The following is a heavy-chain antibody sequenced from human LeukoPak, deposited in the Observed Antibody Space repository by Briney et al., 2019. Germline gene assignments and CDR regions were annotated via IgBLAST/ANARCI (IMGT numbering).Heavy chain of an antibody. CDR3: AKSTNSYGYFPHHNWFDP. CDR1: GYSISSGYY. J-gene: IGHJ5*02. Sequence: SETLSLTCTVSGYSISSGYYWGWIRPPPGKGLEWIGSIYHSGSTYYNPSLKSRVTISVDTSKNQFSLKLSSVTAADTAVYYCAKSTNSYGYFPHHNWFDPWGQGTLVTVSS. V-gene: IGHV4-38-2*02. D-gene: IGHD5-18*01. CDR2: IYHSGST.